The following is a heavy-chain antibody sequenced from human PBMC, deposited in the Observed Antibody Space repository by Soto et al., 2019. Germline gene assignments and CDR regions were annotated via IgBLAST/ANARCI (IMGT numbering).Heavy chain of an antibody. V-gene: IGHV4-38-2*02. J-gene: IGHJ5*02. CDR3: AREGGQLPENWFDP. Sequence: SETLCLTCAVSGYSISSGYYWGWIRQPPGKGLEWIGSIYHSGSTYYNPSLKSRVTIPVDTSKNQFSLKLSSVTAADTAVYYCAREGGQLPENWFDPWGQGTLVTVS. CDR1: GYSISSGYY. D-gene: IGHD2-2*01. CDR2: IYHSGST.